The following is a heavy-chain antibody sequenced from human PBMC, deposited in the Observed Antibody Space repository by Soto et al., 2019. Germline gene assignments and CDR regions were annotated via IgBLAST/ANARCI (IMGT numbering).Heavy chain of an antibody. D-gene: IGHD3-3*01. CDR1: GYTFTSYD. V-gene: IGHV1-8*01. Sequence: GASVKVSCKASGYTFTSYDINWVRQATGQGLEWMGWMNPNSGNTGYAQKFQGRVTMTRNTSISTAYMELSSLRSEDTAVYYCARTPGYDFWSGYGKCNWFDPWGQGTLVTVSS. J-gene: IGHJ5*02. CDR3: ARTPGYDFWSGYGKCNWFDP. CDR2: MNPNSGNT.